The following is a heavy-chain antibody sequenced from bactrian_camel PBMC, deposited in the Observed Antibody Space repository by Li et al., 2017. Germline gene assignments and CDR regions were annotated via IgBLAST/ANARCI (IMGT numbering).Heavy chain of an antibody. D-gene: IGHD3*01. V-gene: IGHV3S40*01. Sequence: DVQLVESGRGSVQAGGSLRLSCAASGYTDRNYCLGWFRQAPGKGFEWVSAINSGGGSAYYGDSVKGRFTISRDNAKNTVYLQMNSLKSEDTALYYCASAPYGMGRATVYWGQGTQVTVS. CDR1: GYTDRNYC. J-gene: IGHJ4*01. CDR2: INSGGGSA. CDR3: ASAPYGMGRATVY.